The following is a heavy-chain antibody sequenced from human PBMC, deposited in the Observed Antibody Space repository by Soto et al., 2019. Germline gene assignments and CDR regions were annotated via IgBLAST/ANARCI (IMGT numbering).Heavy chain of an antibody. D-gene: IGHD1-26*01. CDR2: IYYSGST. J-gene: IGHJ4*02. Sequence: QVQLQESGPGLVKPSETLSLTCTVSGDSISSYYWSWIRQPPGKGLEWIGYIYYSGSTNYNPSLKSRVTLSVDTSKNQFSLKLSSVTAADTAVYYCARRSWGANIDYWGQGTLVTVSS. V-gene: IGHV4-59*08. CDR3: ARRSWGANIDY. CDR1: GDSISSYY.